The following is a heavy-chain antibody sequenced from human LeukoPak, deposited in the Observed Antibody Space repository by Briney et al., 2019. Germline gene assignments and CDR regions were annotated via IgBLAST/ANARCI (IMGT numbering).Heavy chain of an antibody. J-gene: IGHJ6*02. V-gene: IGHV4-59*01. Sequence: PSETLSLTCSVSGGSIGSYFWNWIRQPPGKGLEWIGYIYYSGSTKYNPSIKSRVTISVDTSKNQFSLKLSSVTAADTAVYYCARDRAVTDVDYYYGMDVWGQGTTVTVSS. CDR3: ARDRAVTDVDYYYGMDV. CDR2: IYYSGST. CDR1: GGSIGSYF. D-gene: IGHD4-11*01.